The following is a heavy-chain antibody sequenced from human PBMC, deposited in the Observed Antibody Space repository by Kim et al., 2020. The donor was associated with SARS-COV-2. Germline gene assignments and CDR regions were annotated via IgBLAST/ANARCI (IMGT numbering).Heavy chain of an antibody. CDR3: ARAHYDFWSGYLEDHYFDY. CDR2: INTNTGNP. J-gene: IGHJ4*02. V-gene: IGHV7-4-1*02. CDR1: GYTFTSYA. D-gene: IGHD3-3*01. Sequence: ASVKVSCKASGYTFTSYAMNWVRQAPGQGLEWMGWINTNTGNPTYAQGFTGRFVFSLDTSVSTAYLQISSLKAEDTAVYYCARAHYDFWSGYLEDHYFDYWGQGTLVAVSS.